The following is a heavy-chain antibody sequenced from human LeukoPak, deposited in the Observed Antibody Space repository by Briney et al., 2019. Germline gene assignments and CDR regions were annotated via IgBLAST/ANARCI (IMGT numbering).Heavy chain of an antibody. Sequence: SCKASGYTFTGYYMHWVRQAPDEGLEWVAFISHDGNNKYYADSMKGRFTISRDDSKSTLYLQLNSLRAEDTAVYSCVRDAGFWSPGGYWGQGALVTVSS. D-gene: IGHD3-3*01. CDR1: GYTFTGYY. CDR3: VRDAGFWSPGGY. CDR2: ISHDGNNK. V-gene: IGHV3-30-3*01. J-gene: IGHJ4*02.